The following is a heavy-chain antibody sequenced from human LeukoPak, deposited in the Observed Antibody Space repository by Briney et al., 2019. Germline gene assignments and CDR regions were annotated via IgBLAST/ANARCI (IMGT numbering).Heavy chain of an antibody. V-gene: IGHV3-21*04. CDR3: AKLFTILAGMDV. D-gene: IGHD3-3*01. CDR1: GFTFSSYS. J-gene: IGHJ6*02. Sequence: GGSLRLSCAASGFTFSSYSMNWVRQAPGKGLEWVSSISSSSSYIYYADSVKGRFTISRDNSKNTLYLQMNSLRAEDTAVYYCAKLFTILAGMDVWGQGTTVTVSS. CDR2: ISSSSSYI.